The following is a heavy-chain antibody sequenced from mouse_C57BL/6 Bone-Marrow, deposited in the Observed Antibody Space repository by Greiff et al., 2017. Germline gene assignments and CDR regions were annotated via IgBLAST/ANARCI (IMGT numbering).Heavy chain of an antibody. J-gene: IGHJ4*01. D-gene: IGHD2-4*01. CDR3: ARWDDYDAMDY. Sequence: QVQLQQPGAELVRPGTSVKLSCKASGYTFTSYWMHWVKQRPGQGLEWIGVIDPSDSYTNYNQKFKGKATLTVDTSSSTAYMQLSSLTSEDSAVYYCARWDDYDAMDYWGQGTSGTVSS. CDR2: IDPSDSYT. V-gene: IGHV1-59*01. CDR1: GYTFTSYW.